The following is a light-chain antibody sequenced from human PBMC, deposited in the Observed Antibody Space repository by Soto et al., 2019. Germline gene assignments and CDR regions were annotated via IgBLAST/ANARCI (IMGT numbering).Light chain of an antibody. Sequence: DIQRTQYPSTLSASVGDRFTITCRATQSISTWLAWYQQKPGKAPKLLIYRASTLQSGVPSRFSGTGYGTEFTLTISRLQPDDSATYYCQQYDVLSTFGQGTKVDI. CDR3: QQYDVLST. V-gene: IGKV1-5*03. CDR2: RAS. CDR1: QSISTW. J-gene: IGKJ1*01.